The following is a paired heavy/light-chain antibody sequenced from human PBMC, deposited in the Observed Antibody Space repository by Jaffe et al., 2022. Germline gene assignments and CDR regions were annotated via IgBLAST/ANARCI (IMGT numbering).Light chain of an antibody. CDR3: MQGTQWPWT. Sequence: DVVLTQSPLSLPVTLGQPASISCRSSQSLLHSDGDTHLNWFQQRPGQSPRRLISRVSNRDSGVPDRFSGSGSGTDFTLKISRVEAEDVGVYYCMQGTQWPWTFGQGTKVEMK. CDR1: QSLLHSDGDTH. CDR2: RVS. J-gene: IGKJ1*01. V-gene: IGKV2-30*02.
Heavy chain of an antibody. CDR2: ISVDGRTT. D-gene: IGHD4-17*01. V-gene: IGHV3-74*01. J-gene: IGHJ5*02. CDR3: ARDDHGHYDL. Sequence: EVQLVESGGDLVQPGGSLRLSCAASGFTFRNYWMHWVRQVPGKGLECVSYISVDGRTTNYAGSVKGRFTVSRDNAKNTIYLQMNSLRVEDTGVYYCARDDHGHYDLWGQGTLVTVSS. CDR1: GFTFRNYW.